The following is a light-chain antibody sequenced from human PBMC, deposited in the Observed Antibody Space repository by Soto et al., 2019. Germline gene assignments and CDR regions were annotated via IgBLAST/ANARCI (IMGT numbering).Light chain of an antibody. CDR1: QNIRSY. CDR3: QQGYSSRWT. J-gene: IGKJ1*01. V-gene: IGKV1-39*01. Sequence: DIQMTQSPSSLSASVGDRVTITCRASQNIRSYLNWYQQKPGKAPQLLIYATSSLQTGVASRFRASGSGTDFSLVISDLQPEDAATYYCQQGYSSRWTTGRGTKVEI. CDR2: ATS.